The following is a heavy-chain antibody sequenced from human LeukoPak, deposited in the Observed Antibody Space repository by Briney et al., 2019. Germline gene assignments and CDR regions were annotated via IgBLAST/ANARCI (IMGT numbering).Heavy chain of an antibody. CDR3: ANARRGYYYDLHQLSRSFDY. Sequence: GGSLRLSCAASGFTFGSYAMSWVRQAPGKGLEWVSAISGSGGSTYYADSVKGRFTISRDNSKNTLYLQMNSLRAEDTAVYYCANARRGYYYDLHQLSRSFDYWGQGTLVTVSS. CDR2: ISGSGGST. V-gene: IGHV3-23*01. J-gene: IGHJ4*02. CDR1: GFTFGSYA. D-gene: IGHD3-22*01.